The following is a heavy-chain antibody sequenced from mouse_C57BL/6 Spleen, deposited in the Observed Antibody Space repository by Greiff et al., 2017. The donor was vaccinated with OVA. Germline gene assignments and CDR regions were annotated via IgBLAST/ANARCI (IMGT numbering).Heavy chain of an antibody. V-gene: IGHV5-6*01. CDR1: GFTFSSYG. CDR2: ISSGGSYT. D-gene: IGHD1-1*01. CDR3: ARLYGSLYAMDY. J-gene: IGHJ4*01. Sequence: EVMLVESGGDLVKPGGSLKLSCAASGFTFSSYGMSWVRQTPDKRLEWVATISSGGSYTYYPDSVKGRFTISRDNAKNTLYLQMSSLKSEDTATYYCARLYGSLYAMDYWGQGTSVTVSS.